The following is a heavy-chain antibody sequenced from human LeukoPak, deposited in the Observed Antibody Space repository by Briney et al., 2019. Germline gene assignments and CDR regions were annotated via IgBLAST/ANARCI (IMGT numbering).Heavy chain of an antibody. Sequence: PGGSLRLSCVTSEFTFSSYEMNWVRQAPGKGLEWVSYISGSGSPIFYADSVKGRFTISRDNVQNSLYLQMNSLRAEDTAVYYCATEWLLGAMNAFDIWGQGTMVTVSS. V-gene: IGHV3-48*03. CDR3: ATEWLLGAMNAFDI. CDR1: EFTFSSYE. CDR2: ISGSGSPI. J-gene: IGHJ3*02. D-gene: IGHD3-22*01.